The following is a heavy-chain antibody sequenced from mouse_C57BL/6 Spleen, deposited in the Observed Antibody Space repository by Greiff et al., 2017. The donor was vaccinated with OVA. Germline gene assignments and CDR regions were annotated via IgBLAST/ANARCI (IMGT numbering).Heavy chain of an antibody. Sequence: QVHVKQSGAELVRPGASVTLSCKASGYTFTDYEMNWVKQTPVHGLEWIGAIDPETGGTAYNQKFKGKATLTADKSSSTAYMELRSLTSEDSAVYYGTVDYYGSSYVGFDYWGQGTTLTVSS. V-gene: IGHV1-15*01. J-gene: IGHJ2*01. D-gene: IGHD1-1*01. CDR2: IDPETGGT. CDR1: GYTFTDYE. CDR3: TVDYYGSSYVGFDY.